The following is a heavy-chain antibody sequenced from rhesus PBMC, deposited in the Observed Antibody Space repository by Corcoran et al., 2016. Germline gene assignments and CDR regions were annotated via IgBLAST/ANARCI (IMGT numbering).Heavy chain of an antibody. Sequence: QVQLQESGPGLVKPSETLSLTCAVSGYSISSGYGWSWVRQPPGKGLEWIGYIGASSGSTNYNPSLKRRVTLAVDTYKNQLSLKLSAVTTADTAVYYCARGSSGHFDYWGQGVLVTVSS. J-gene: IGHJ4*01. CDR2: IGASSGST. CDR3: ARGSSGHFDY. D-gene: IGHD6-31*01. V-gene: IGHV4-127*01. CDR1: GYSISSGYG.